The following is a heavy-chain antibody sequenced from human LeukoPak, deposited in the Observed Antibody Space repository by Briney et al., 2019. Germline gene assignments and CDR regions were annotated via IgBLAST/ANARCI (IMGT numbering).Heavy chain of an antibody. Sequence: PSETLSLTCAVYGGSFSGYYWSWIRQPPGKGLEWIGEINHSGSTNYNPSLKSRVTISVDTSKNQFSLKLSSVTAADTAVYYCARLAYGSGSYYLNYYYYYRDVWAKGTTVTISS. CDR2: INHSGST. CDR3: ARLAYGSGSYYLNYYYYYRDV. J-gene: IGHJ6*03. CDR1: GGSFSGYY. V-gene: IGHV4-34*01. D-gene: IGHD3-10*01.